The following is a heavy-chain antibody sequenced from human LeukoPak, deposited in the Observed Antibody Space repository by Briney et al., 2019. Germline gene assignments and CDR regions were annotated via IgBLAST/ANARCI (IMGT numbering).Heavy chain of an antibody. CDR3: ARAIVGATRSWCHFDY. V-gene: IGHV4-31*03. CDR1: GGSISSGGYY. J-gene: IGHJ4*02. CDR2: IYYSGST. D-gene: IGHD1-26*01. Sequence: PSETLSLTCTVSGGSISSGGYYWSWIRQHPGKGLEWIGYIYYSGSTYYNPSLKSRVTISVDTSKNQFSLKLSSVTAADTAVYYWARAIVGATRSWCHFDYWGQGTLVTVSS.